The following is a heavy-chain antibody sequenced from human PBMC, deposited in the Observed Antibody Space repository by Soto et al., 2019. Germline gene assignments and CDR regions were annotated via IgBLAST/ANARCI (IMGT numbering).Heavy chain of an antibody. CDR3: AKIDDYIWGSLPRYMDV. V-gene: IGHV3-23*01. J-gene: IGHJ6*03. CDR2: ISGSGGST. CDR1: GFTFSSYA. Sequence: GGSLRLSCAASGFTFSSYAMSWVRQAPGKGLEWVSAISGSGGSTYYADSVKGRFTLSRDNSKDTLYLQMNSLRAEDTAVYYCAKIDDYIWGSLPRYMDVWGKGTTVTVSS. D-gene: IGHD3-16*01.